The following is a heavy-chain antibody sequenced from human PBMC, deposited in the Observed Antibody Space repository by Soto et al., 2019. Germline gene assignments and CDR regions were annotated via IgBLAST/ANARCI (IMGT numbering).Heavy chain of an antibody. CDR1: GFTVSSNY. CDR2: IYNGGGT. J-gene: IGHJ4*02. D-gene: IGHD6-19*01. CDR3: AKVKPGIQQWLVYFDY. V-gene: IGHV3-53*01. Sequence: GGSLRLSCAASGFTVSSNYMSWVRQAPGKGLEWVSVIYNGGGTYYADTVKGRFIISRDKSKNTLYLQMNSLRAEDTAVYYCAKVKPGIQQWLVYFDYWGQGTLVTVSS.